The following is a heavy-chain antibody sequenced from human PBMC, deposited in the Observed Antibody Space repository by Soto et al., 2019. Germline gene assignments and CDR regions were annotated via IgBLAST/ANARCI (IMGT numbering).Heavy chain of an antibody. CDR3: ARGNGFYYYYMDV. CDR1: GYTFTNYA. J-gene: IGHJ6*03. CDR2: INAGNGNT. V-gene: IGHV1-3*01. D-gene: IGHD2-8*01. Sequence: GASVKVSCTDSGYTFTNYAIHWVRQAPGQRLEWMGWINAGNGNTKYSQNFQGRVTITRDTSATTAYMELSSLRSEDTAVYYCARGNGFYYYYMDVWGKGTTVTVSS.